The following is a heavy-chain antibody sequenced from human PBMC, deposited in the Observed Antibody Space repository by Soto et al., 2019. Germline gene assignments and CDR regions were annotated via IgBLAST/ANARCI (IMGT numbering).Heavy chain of an antibody. CDR2: IPYDGSNK. J-gene: IGHJ4*02. Sequence: PGGSLRLSCAASGFTFSSYGMHWVRQAPGKGLEGVAVIPYDGSNKYYADSVKGRFTISRDNSKNTLYLQMSSLRAEDTAVYYCAKDSDIVVVPVALIYFDYWGEVTLVTVSS. V-gene: IGHV3-30*18. CDR3: AKDSDIVVVPVALIYFDY. D-gene: IGHD2-2*01. CDR1: GFTFSSYG.